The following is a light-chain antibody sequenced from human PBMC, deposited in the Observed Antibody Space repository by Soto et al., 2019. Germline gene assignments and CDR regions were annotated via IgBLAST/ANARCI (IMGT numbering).Light chain of an antibody. J-gene: IGKJ4*01. Sequence: EIVLTQSPATLSLSPGERATISCRASQSVRNDLVWYHQIPGQAPRVLIYSASNRATGIPARFSGSGSGTDFTLTISSPESEDFAVYYCQQRTNWPPTFGGGTKVEMK. CDR3: QQRTNWPPT. CDR1: QSVRND. V-gene: IGKV3-11*01. CDR2: SAS.